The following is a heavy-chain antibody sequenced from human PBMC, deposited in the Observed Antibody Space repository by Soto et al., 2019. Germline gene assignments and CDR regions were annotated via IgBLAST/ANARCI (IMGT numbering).Heavy chain of an antibody. CDR3: AYDSSGYCYLDY. CDR1: GGTFSSYA. J-gene: IGHJ4*02. D-gene: IGHD3-22*01. Sequence: QVQLVQSGAEVKKPGSSVKFSCKASGGTFSSYAISWLRQAPALGLEWMGGIIPIFGTANCAQKFQGRVTITADESTSTAYMELCSLRSEDTAVYYCAYDSSGYCYLDYWGQGTLVTVSS. CDR2: IIPIFGTA. V-gene: IGHV1-69*01.